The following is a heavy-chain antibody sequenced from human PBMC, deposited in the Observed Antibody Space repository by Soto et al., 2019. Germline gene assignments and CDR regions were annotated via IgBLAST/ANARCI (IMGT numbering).Heavy chain of an antibody. J-gene: IGHJ5*02. CDR2: IIPILGIT. D-gene: IGHD2-15*01. V-gene: IGHV1-69*02. CDR1: GDTFNRDT. Sequence: QVQLVQSGAEVKQPGSSVKVSCKTSGDTFNRDTFSWVRQAPGQGLEWMGRIIPILGITNYPRKFQGRVTITADKFTSTAYMELISLRSEDTAVYYCAGGGGPKNWFDPWGQGTLVTVSS. CDR3: AGGGGPKNWFDP.